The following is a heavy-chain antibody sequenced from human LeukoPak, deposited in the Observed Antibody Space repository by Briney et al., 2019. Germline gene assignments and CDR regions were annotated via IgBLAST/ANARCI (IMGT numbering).Heavy chain of an antibody. D-gene: IGHD3-3*01. CDR2: ISGSGDST. CDR1: GFTFSIYA. J-gene: IGHJ3*02. V-gene: IGHV3-23*01. Sequence: GGSLRLSCAASGFTFSIYAMSWVRQAPGKGLEWVSLISGSGDSTYYADSVKGRFTISRDNSKNTVFLQMNSLRAEDTAVYYCARGIIWNAYDIWGQGTMVTVSS. CDR3: ARGIIWNAYDI.